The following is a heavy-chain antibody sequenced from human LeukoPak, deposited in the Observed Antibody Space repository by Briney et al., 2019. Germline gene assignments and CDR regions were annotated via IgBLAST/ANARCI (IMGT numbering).Heavy chain of an antibody. Sequence: GGSLRLSCVASGHTFSSHGMHWVRQAPGKGLEWVAVLWYGGSTTYYADSVKGRFTISRDDAKNTLYLQMNSLRADDTAVYYCARDPQHSMDVWGQGTTVTVSS. CDR2: LWYGGSTT. CDR3: ARDPQHSMDV. V-gene: IGHV3-33*01. J-gene: IGHJ6*02. CDR1: GHTFSSHG. D-gene: IGHD2-2*01.